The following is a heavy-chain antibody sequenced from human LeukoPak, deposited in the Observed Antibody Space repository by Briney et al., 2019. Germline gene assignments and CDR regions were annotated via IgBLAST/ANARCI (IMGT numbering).Heavy chain of an antibody. CDR3: AKDLPPYYYDSRTSDAFDI. J-gene: IGHJ3*02. D-gene: IGHD3-22*01. V-gene: IGHV3-23*01. CDR1: GFTFSSYA. CDR2: ISGSGGST. Sequence: GGSLRLSCAASGFTFSSYAMSWVRQAPGKGLEWVSAISGSGGSTYYADSVKGRFTISRDNSKNTLYLQMNSLRAEDTAVYYCAKDLPPYYYDSRTSDAFDIRGQGTMVTVSS.